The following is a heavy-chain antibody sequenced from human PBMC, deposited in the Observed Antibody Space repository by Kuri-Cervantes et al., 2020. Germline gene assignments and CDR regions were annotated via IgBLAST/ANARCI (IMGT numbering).Heavy chain of an antibody. J-gene: IGHJ5*02. V-gene: IGHV3-30-3*01. D-gene: IGHD3-10*01. CDR3: ARGRQGSGSYYFHNWFDP. Sequence: GESLKISCAASGFTFSSYAMHWVRQAPGKGLEWVAVISYDGSNKYYADSVKGRFTISRDNSKNTLYLQMNSLRAEDTAVYYCARGRQGSGSYYFHNWFDPWGQGNLVTVS. CDR1: GFTFSSYA. CDR2: ISYDGSNK.